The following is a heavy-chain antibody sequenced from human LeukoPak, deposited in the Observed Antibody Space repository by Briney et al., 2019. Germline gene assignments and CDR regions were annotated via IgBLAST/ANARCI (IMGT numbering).Heavy chain of an antibody. CDR1: GFTFSNYW. CDR2: IRQDGSET. V-gene: IGHV3-7*01. CDR3: ARKGGTRGPLNY. Sequence: GGSLRLSCAASGFTFSNYWMSWVRQAPGKGLEWVANIRQDGSETYYVDSVKGRFTISRDNAKNSLFLQMNRLTAEDTAVYYCARKGGTRGPLNYWGQGTLVTVSS. J-gene: IGHJ4*02. D-gene: IGHD2-8*01.